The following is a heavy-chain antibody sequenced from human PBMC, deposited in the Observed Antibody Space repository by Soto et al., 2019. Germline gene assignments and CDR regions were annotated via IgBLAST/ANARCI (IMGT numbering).Heavy chain of an antibody. D-gene: IGHD3-10*01. V-gene: IGHV4-59*08. CDR1: GGSISSYY. CDR3: ARQGFGPLHGLVDG. CDR2: VHHSWGS. J-gene: IGHJ6*02. Sequence: SETLSLTCTVSGGSISSYYWSWFRQSPGKRMEWIGYVHHSWGSSYNPSLQSRVAISLDTSKSQFSPKVTSVTATDTAVYYCARQGFGPLHGLVDGWGQGTTVTVSS.